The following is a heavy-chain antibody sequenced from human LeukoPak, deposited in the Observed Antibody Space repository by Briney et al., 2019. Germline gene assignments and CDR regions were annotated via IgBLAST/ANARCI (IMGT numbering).Heavy chain of an antibody. CDR2: ISSSSSYI. CDR3: ARELISSGSLDY. CDR1: GFTFSSYK. V-gene: IGHV3-21*01. Sequence: PGGSLRLSCAASGFTFSSYKMNWVRQAPGKGLEWVSSISSSSSYIYYADSVRGRSTISRDNAKNSLYLQTNSLRAEDTAVYYCARELISSGSLDYWGQGTLVTVSS. J-gene: IGHJ4*02. D-gene: IGHD3-10*01.